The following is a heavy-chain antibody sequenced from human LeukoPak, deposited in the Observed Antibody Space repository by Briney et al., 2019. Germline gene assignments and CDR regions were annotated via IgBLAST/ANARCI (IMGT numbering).Heavy chain of an antibody. CDR3: ARMLLSGNYIDNAFDM. J-gene: IGHJ3*02. CDR2: IYPGDSET. Sequence: GESLKISCKGSGYSFTSYWIGWVRQMPGKGLEWMGIIYPGDSETRYSPSFQGQVTISADKSISTAYLQWSSLKASGTAIYYCARMLLSGNYIDNAFDMWGQGTLVTVSS. D-gene: IGHD3-10*01. CDR1: GYSFTSYW. V-gene: IGHV5-51*01.